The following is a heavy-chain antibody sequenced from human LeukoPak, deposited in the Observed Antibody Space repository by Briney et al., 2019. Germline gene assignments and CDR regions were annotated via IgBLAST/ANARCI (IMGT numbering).Heavy chain of an antibody. J-gene: IGHJ1*01. CDR2: ISGSDNTE. CDR1: GFTFSDYH. V-gene: IGHV3-11*01. CDR3: ASPGYYSGSICYSGYFQH. Sequence: PGGSLRLSCAASGFTFSDYHMSWIRQAPGKGLEWLSYISGSDNTEYYTDSVKGRFTISRDNAKNSLYLQMNSLRAEDTAVYYCASPGYYSGSICYSGYFQHWGQGTLVTVSS. D-gene: IGHD2-15*01.